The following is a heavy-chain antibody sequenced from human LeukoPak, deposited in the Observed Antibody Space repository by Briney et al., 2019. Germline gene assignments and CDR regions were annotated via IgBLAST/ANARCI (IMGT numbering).Heavy chain of an antibody. CDR2: MSGYNGDT. Sequence: ASVKVSCKTIGHTFTHHGFSWVRQAPGQGLEWMGWMSGYNGDTHYAQNFQGRVTLTSDTSTSTVYMELRSLRSDDTAVYYCARDPTDTSGRYAYFVYWGQGALVTVSS. D-gene: IGHD6-19*01. CDR1: GHTFTHHG. V-gene: IGHV1-18*01. J-gene: IGHJ4*02. CDR3: ARDPTDTSGRYAYFVY.